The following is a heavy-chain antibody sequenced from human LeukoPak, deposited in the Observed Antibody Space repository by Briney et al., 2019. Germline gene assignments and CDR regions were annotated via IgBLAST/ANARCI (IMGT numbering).Heavy chain of an antibody. CDR2: IIPILGIA. J-gene: IGHJ4*02. CDR3: ARRGYCSSTSCHSDFDY. V-gene: IGHV1-69*04. CDR1: GYTFTSYA. Sequence: GASGKVSCKASGYTFTSYAISWVRQAPGQGLEWMGRIIPILGIANYAQKFQGRVTITADKSTSTAYMELSSLRSEDTAVYYCARRGYCSSTSCHSDFDYWGQGTLVTVSS. D-gene: IGHD2-2*01.